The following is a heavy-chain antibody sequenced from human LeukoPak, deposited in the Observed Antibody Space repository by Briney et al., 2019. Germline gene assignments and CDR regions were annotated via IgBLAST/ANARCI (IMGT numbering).Heavy chain of an antibody. V-gene: IGHV1-46*01. CDR1: GYAFTRYY. CDR2: INPSGGST. CDR3: ARDRGFRYCSSTSCYQELGFDY. Sequence: ASVKVSCKASGYAFTRYYMHWVRQAPGQGLEWMGIINPSGGSTSYAQKFQGRVTMTRDMSTSTVYMELSSLRSEDTAVYYCARDRGFRYCSSTSCYQELGFDYWGQGTLVTVSS. D-gene: IGHD2-2*01. J-gene: IGHJ4*02.